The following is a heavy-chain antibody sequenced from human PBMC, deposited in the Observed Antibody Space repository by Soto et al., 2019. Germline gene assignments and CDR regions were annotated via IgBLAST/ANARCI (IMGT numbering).Heavy chain of an antibody. Sequence: SETLSLTCTVSGGSISSYYWSWIRQPPGKGLEWIGYIYYSGSTNYNPSLKSRVTISVDTSKNQFSLKLSSVTAADTAVYYCARGNVLRFLEWFPNWFDPWGQGTLVTVSS. J-gene: IGHJ5*02. CDR1: GGSISSYY. V-gene: IGHV4-59*01. D-gene: IGHD3-3*01. CDR2: IYYSGST. CDR3: ARGNVLRFLEWFPNWFDP.